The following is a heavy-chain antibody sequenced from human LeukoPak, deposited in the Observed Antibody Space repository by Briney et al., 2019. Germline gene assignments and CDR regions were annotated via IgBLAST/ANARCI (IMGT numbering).Heavy chain of an antibody. V-gene: IGHV1-2*06. CDR3: AREYSYGRSYYYYYGMDV. CDR1: GGTFSSYA. J-gene: IGHJ6*02. Sequence: ASVKVSCKASGGTFSSYAINWVRQAPGQGLEWMGRINPNSGGTNYAQKFQGRVTMTRDTSISTAYMELSRLRSDDTAVYYCAREYSYGRSYYYYYGMDVWGQGTTVTVSS. D-gene: IGHD5-18*01. CDR2: INPNSGGT.